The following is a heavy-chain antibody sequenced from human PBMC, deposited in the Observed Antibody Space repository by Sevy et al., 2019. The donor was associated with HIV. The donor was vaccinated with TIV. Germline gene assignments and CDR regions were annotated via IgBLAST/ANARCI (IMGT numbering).Heavy chain of an antibody. V-gene: IGHV3-48*02. D-gene: IGHD5-18*01. CDR2: ISSSSRTI. CDR3: ARDVDTPFVRSFDS. Sequence: GGSLRLSCVVSGLTFSTDSMNWVRQAPGKGLEWLAYISSSSRTIYYADPVEGRFTISRDNDKKSVFLQMKNLRDEDSATYYCARDVDTPFVRSFDSWGQGTLVTVSS. CDR1: GLTFSTDS. J-gene: IGHJ4*02.